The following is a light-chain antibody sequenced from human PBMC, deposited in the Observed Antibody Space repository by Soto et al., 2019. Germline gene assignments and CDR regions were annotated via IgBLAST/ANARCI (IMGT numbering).Light chain of an antibody. J-gene: IGLJ3*02. Sequence: QAVVTQEPSLTVSPGGTVTLTCDSSTGAVTSGHYPVWFQQKPGQAPTTLIYDTSNKNSWTPARFSGSLLGGKAALTLSGAQPEDEADYYCLVSYSNGRVFGGGTQLTVL. CDR2: DTS. V-gene: IGLV7-46*01. CDR1: TGAVTSGHY. CDR3: LVSYSNGRV.